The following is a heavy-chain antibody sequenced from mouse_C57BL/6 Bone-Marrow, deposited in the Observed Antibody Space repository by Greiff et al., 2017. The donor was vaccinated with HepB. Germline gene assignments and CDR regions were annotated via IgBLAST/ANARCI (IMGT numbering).Heavy chain of an antibody. CDR1: GFTFSSYA. CDR3: ARDPTNWGFAY. J-gene: IGHJ3*01. V-gene: IGHV5-4*01. Sequence: EVKLVESGGGLVKPGGSLKLSCAASGFTFSSYAMSWVRQTPEKRLEWVATISDGGSYTYYPDNVKGRFTNSRDNAKNNLYLQMSHLKSEDTAMYYCARDPTNWGFAYWGQGTLVTVSA. D-gene: IGHD4-1*01. CDR2: ISDGGSYT.